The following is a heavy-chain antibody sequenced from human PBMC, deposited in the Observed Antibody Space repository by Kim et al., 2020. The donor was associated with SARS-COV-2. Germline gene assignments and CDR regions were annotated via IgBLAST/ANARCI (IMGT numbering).Heavy chain of an antibody. J-gene: IGHJ4*02. CDR3: GRRYFDSSDSHN. CDR1: GFIFSSYW. D-gene: IGHD3-22*01. V-gene: IGHV3-7*01. CDR2: IKQDGSEK. Sequence: GGSLRLSCAASGFIFSSYWMSWVRQSPGKGLEWVANIKQDGSEKYYVDSVKGRFTISRDNAKNSLYLQMNSLRAADTAVYYCGRRYFDSSDSHNWGQGTL.